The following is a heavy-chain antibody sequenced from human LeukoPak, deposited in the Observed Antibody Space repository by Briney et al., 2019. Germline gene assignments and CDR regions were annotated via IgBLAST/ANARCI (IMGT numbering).Heavy chain of an antibody. CDR1: GYSFTTYW. V-gene: IGHV5-51*01. CDR3: ANAVAGTSTWDS. Sequence: GASLKISCKGSGYSFTTYWIGWVRQMPGKGLEWMGIIYPGNSDTRYSPSFQGQVTISADKSISTAYLQWSSLKASDPAMYYCANAVAGTSTWDSWGQGTLVTVSS. J-gene: IGHJ4*02. D-gene: IGHD6-19*01. CDR2: IYPGNSDT.